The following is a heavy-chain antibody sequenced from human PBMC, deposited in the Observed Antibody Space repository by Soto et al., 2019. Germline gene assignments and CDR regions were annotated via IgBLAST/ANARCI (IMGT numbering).Heavy chain of an antibody. J-gene: IGHJ4*02. V-gene: IGHV2-5*02. CDR3: AHRRQWLVRDYFDY. CDR1: GFSLSTSGVG. Sequence: QITLKESGPPLVKPTQTLTLTCTFSGFSLSTSGVGVGWIRQPPGKALEWLALIYWDDDKRYSPSLKSRLTITKDTSKNQVVLTMTNMDPVDTATYYCAHRRQWLVRDYFDYWGQGTLVTVSS. CDR2: IYWDDDK. D-gene: IGHD6-19*01.